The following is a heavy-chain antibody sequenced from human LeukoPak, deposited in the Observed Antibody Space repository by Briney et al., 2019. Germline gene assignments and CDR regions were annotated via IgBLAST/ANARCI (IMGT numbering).Heavy chain of an antibody. CDR3: ARALQYRYYYYYGMDV. D-gene: IGHD4-11*01. Sequence: GGSLRLSCAASGFTFSSYWMRWVRQAPGKGLEWVANIKQDGSEKYYVDSVKGRFTISRDNAKNSLYLQMNSLRAEDTAVYYCARALQYRYYYYYGMDVWGQGTTVTVSS. V-gene: IGHV3-7*01. CDR2: IKQDGSEK. J-gene: IGHJ6*02. CDR1: GFTFSSYW.